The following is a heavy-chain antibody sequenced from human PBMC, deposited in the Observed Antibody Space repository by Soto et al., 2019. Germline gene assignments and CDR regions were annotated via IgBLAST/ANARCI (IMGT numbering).Heavy chain of an antibody. J-gene: IGHJ4*02. D-gene: IGHD3-9*01. CDR2: INHSGST. V-gene: IGHV4-34*01. CDR1: GGSFSGYY. Sequence: QVQLQQLGAGLLKPSETLSLTCSVYGGSFSGYYWRWIRQPPGKGLEWIGEINHSGSTNYNPSLNIRVTISVDPSKNQFSLKLSSVTAADTAVYYCASLDSELRYFDWGQGTLVTVSS. CDR3: ASLDSELRYFD.